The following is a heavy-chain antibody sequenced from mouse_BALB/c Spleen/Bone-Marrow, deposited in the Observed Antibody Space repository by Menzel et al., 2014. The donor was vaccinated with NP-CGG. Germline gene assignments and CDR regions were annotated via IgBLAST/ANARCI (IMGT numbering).Heavy chain of an antibody. CDR2: INPYNGGT. CDR1: GYSFTGYT. J-gene: IGHJ3*01. V-gene: IGHV1-18*01. CDR3: AREVIYYDYAGFAY. Sequence: EVQLQESGPELVKPGASMKISCKASGYSFTGYTMNWVKQSHGENLEWIGLINPYNGGTSYNQKFKGKATLTVDKSSSTAYMELLSLTSEDSAVYYCAREVIYYDYAGFAYWGQGTLVTVSA. D-gene: IGHD2-4*01.